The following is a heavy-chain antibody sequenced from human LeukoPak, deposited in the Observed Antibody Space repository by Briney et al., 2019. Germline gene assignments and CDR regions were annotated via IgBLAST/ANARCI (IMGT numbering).Heavy chain of an antibody. J-gene: IGHJ4*02. CDR3: ASRGIAAAGPLFDY. CDR1: GGTFRSYA. D-gene: IGHD6-13*01. CDR2: MIPIFGTA. V-gene: IGHV1-69*05. Sequence: SVKVSCKASGGTFRSYAISWVRQAPGQGLEWMGRMIPIFGTANYAQKFQGRVTITTDESTSTAYMELSSLRSEDTAVYYCASRGIAAAGPLFDYWGQGTLVTLSS.